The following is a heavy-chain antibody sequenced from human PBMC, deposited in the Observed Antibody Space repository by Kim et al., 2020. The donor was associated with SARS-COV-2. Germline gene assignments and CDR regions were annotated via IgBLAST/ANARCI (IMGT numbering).Heavy chain of an antibody. J-gene: IGHJ3*02. CDR1: GFTFSSYW. CDR2: INEGGTYT. CDR3: VKDVTGHGAFDI. D-gene: IGHD2-8*02. Sequence: GGSLRLSCAASGFTFSSYWMHWVSQAPGKGLEWVSGINEGGTYTTNGDSVMGRLTISRENAKNMLYLQMNSLRAEDTAVYYCVKDVTGHGAFDIWGQGTMVIDSS. V-gene: IGHV3-74*03.